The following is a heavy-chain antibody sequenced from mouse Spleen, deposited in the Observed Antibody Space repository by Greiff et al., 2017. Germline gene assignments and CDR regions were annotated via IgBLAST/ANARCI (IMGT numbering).Heavy chain of an antibody. D-gene: IGHD1-1*01. CDR1: GFSLTSYG. CDR2: IWRGGST. J-gene: IGHJ2*01. CDR3: AKDDGSSYFYFDY. V-gene: IGHV2-5*01. Sequence: VQGVESGPGLVQPSQSLSITCTVSGFSLTSYGVHWVRQSPGKGLEWLGVIWRGGSTDYNAAFMSRLRITKDNSKSQVFFKMNRLQADDTAIYYCAKDDGSSYFYFDYWGQGTTLTVSS.